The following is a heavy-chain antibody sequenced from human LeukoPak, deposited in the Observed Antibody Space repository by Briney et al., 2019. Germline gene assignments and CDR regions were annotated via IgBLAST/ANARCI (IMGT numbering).Heavy chain of an antibody. Sequence: PGGSLRLSCAASGFTFSSYGMNWVRQAPGKGLEWVSSISSSSSYIYYADSVKGRFTISRDNAKSSLYLQMNSLRAEDTAVYYCARGRCGGGCYAVDNWGQGTLVTVSS. CDR1: GFTFSSYG. D-gene: IGHD2-21*02. V-gene: IGHV3-21*01. J-gene: IGHJ4*02. CDR3: ARGRCGGGCYAVDN. CDR2: ISSSSSYI.